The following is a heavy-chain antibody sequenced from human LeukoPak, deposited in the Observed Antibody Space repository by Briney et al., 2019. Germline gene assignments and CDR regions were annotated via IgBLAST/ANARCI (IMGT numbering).Heavy chain of an antibody. Sequence: GGSLRLSCAASGFTFSDYYMSWIRQAPGKGLEWVSYISSSGSTIYYADSVKGRFTISRDNAKNSLYLQMNSRRAEDTAVYYCARPHNPRIAAARPPNWFDPWGQGTLVTVSS. CDR2: ISSSGSTI. D-gene: IGHD6-13*01. V-gene: IGHV3-11*01. CDR3: ARPHNPRIAAARPPNWFDP. CDR1: GFTFSDYY. J-gene: IGHJ5*02.